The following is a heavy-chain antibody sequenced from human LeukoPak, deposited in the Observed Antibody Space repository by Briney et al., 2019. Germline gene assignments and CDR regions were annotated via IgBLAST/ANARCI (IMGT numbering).Heavy chain of an antibody. J-gene: IGHJ4*02. D-gene: IGHD6-13*01. Sequence: PWGSLSLSCAASGFTFSSYGMHWVRQAPGKGLEWVAVIWYDGSNKYYADSVKGRFTISRDNSKNTLYLQMNSLRAEDTAVYYCAREQNRIAAAGLFDYWGERPVVPVSS. CDR2: IWYDGSNK. CDR1: GFTFSSYG. CDR3: AREQNRIAAAGLFDY. V-gene: IGHV3-33*01.